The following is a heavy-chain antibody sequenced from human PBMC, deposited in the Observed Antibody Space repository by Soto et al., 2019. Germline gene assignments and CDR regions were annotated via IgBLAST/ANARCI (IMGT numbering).Heavy chain of an antibody. J-gene: IGHJ3*02. CDR2: IGGSGGST. CDR3: AKDHPYDILTGYWGDAFDI. V-gene: IGHV3-23*01. D-gene: IGHD3-9*01. CDR1: GFTFSSYA. Sequence: EVQLLESGGGLVQPGGSLRLSCAASGFTFSSYAMSWVRQAPGKGLEWVSAIGGSGGSTYYADSVKGRFTISRDNSKNTLYLQMNSLRAEDTAVYYCAKDHPYDILTGYWGDAFDIWGQGTMVTVSS.